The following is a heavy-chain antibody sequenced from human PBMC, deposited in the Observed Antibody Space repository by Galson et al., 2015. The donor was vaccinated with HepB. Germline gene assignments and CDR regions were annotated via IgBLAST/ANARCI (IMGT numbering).Heavy chain of an antibody. CDR2: IVVGSGYT. Sequence: SVKVSCKASGFTFTSSAMQWVRQARGQRLEWIGWIVVGSGYTNYAQKFQERVTITRDMSTSTAYMELSSLRSEDTAVYYCAAEGYDSSGYYPRGWFDPWGQGTLVTASS. D-gene: IGHD3-22*01. V-gene: IGHV1-58*02. CDR1: GFTFTSSA. CDR3: AAEGYDSSGYYPRGWFDP. J-gene: IGHJ5*02.